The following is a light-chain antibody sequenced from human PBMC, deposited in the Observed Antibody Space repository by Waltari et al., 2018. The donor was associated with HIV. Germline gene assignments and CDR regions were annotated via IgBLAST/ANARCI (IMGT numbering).Light chain of an antibody. J-gene: IGKJ1*01. CDR2: WAS. CDR1: QSVLFSYTDKNY. V-gene: IGKV4-1*01. Sequence: DIVMTQSPDSLPVSLGERATINCKSTQSVLFSYTDKNYLAWYQQKPGQSPKLLVYWASTREFGVPDRFSGSGSGTNFTLTISSLQAEDVAVYYCQQYYATPWTFGQGTKVEIK. CDR3: QQYYATPWT.